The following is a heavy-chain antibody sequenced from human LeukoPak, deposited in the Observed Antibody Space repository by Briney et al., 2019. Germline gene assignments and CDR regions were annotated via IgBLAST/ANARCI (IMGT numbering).Heavy chain of an antibody. CDR2: ISSTSAYI. Sequence: GGSLRPSCAASGFAFRSYTVTWVRQAPGKGLEWVSSISSTSAYIYYAESVKGRFSISRDNVDNVVHLQMSSLRNEDTAFYYCARVAVAGPTGWFDSWGQGTLVTVSS. J-gene: IGHJ5*01. D-gene: IGHD6-19*01. CDR3: ARVAVAGPTGWFDS. CDR1: GFAFRSYT. V-gene: IGHV3-21*06.